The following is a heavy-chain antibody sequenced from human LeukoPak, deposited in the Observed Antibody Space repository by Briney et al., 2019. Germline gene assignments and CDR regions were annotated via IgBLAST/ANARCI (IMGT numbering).Heavy chain of an antibody. CDR2: IYYSGST. CDR1: GGSISSYY. Sequence: SETLSLTCTVSGGSISSYYWSWIRQPPGKGLEWIGYIYYSGSTNYNPSLKSRVTISVDPSKRQFFLKMNSVTAADTAVYYCARGNWGSRHWGQGTLVTVSS. D-gene: IGHD7-27*01. CDR3: ARGNWGSRH. J-gene: IGHJ4*02. V-gene: IGHV4-59*01.